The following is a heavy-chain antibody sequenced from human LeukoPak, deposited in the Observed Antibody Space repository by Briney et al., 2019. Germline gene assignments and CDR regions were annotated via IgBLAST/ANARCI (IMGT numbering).Heavy chain of an antibody. Sequence: GRSLRLSCAASGFTFSNYAIHWVRQAPGKGLEWVAVISYDGSNKYYADSVKGRFTISRDNSKNTLYLQMSSLRAEDTAVYYCAKGGYSSPFDPWGQGTPVTVSS. V-gene: IGHV3-30*04. D-gene: IGHD6-13*01. CDR1: GFTFSNYA. CDR2: ISYDGSNK. CDR3: AKGGYSSPFDP. J-gene: IGHJ5*02.